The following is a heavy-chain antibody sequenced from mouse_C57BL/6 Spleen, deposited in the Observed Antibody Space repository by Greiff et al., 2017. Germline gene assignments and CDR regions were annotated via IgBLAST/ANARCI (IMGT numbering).Heavy chain of an antibody. CDR2: INPGSGGT. V-gene: IGHV1-54*01. CDR3: ARRGITTVVAPMDY. D-gene: IGHD1-1*01. Sequence: QVQLQQSGAELVRPGTSVKVSCKASGYAFTNYLIEWVKQRPGQGLEWIGVINPGSGGTNYNEKFKGKATLTADKSSSTAYRPLSSLTYEDSAVYFCARRGITTVVAPMDYWGQGTSVTVSS. CDR1: GYAFTNYL. J-gene: IGHJ4*01.